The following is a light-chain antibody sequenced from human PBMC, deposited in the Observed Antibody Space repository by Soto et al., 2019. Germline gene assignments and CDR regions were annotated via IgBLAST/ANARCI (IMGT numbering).Light chain of an antibody. CDR2: GAS. J-gene: IGKJ1*01. CDR3: QQYNTWPRT. Sequence: EIVMTQSPATLSVSPGERATLSCRASLSVGTSLAWYQQKPGQSPSLLIYGASTRATGIPARFSGSGSGTDFTLTISSLQSEDFALYYCQQYNTWPRTFGQGSKV. CDR1: LSVGTS. V-gene: IGKV3-15*01.